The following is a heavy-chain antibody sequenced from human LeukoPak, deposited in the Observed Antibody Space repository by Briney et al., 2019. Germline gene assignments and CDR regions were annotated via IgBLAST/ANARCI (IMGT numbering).Heavy chain of an antibody. CDR3: ARDGSVVVAATPDY. J-gene: IGHJ4*02. Sequence: PGGSLRLSCATSGFTFDDYGMAWVRQAPGKGLEWVSVIYSGGSTYYADSVKGRFTISRDNSKNTLYLQTNSLRAEDTAVYYCARDGSVVVAATPDYWGQGTLVTVSS. D-gene: IGHD2-15*01. V-gene: IGHV3-66*02. CDR1: GFTFDDYG. CDR2: IYSGGST.